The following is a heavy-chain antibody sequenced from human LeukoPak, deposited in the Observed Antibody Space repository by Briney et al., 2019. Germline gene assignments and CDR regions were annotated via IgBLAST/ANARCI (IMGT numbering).Heavy chain of an antibody. Sequence: GGSLRLSCPAFSRSAMSWVRQAPGKGLEWVSAISGSGETSYHANSVEGRFTISRDNSNTLYLQMNSPREDDTAIYYCAKSQQLSGFPFDFWGQGTLVIVSS. J-gene: IGHJ4*02. CDR2: ISGSGETS. V-gene: IGHV3-23*01. CDR1: SRSA. CDR3: AKSQQLSGFPFDF. D-gene: IGHD3-22*01.